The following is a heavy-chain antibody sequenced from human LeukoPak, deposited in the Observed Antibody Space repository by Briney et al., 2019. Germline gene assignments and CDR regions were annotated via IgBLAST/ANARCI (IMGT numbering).Heavy chain of an antibody. CDR2: IKRKTDGGAT. J-gene: IGHJ6*02. CDR1: GFTFSNAW. V-gene: IGHV3-15*01. CDR3: TSPSSPYYYYNMDV. Sequence: GGSLRLSCTASGFTFSNAWMNWVRQAPGKGLEWVVRIKRKTDGGATDYAAPVKGRFTISRDDSKNTLYLHMNNLKTEDTGVYYCTSPSSPYYYYNMDVWGQGTTVTVSS.